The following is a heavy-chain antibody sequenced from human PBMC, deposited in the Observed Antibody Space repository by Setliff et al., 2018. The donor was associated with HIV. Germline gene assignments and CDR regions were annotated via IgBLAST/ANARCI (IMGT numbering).Heavy chain of an antibody. J-gene: IGHJ4*02. V-gene: IGHV4-31*03. CDR1: GDSISSGGYY. CDR3: ATGITMAPDY. D-gene: IGHD1-20*01. Sequence: PSETLSLTCTVSGDSISSGGYYWSWIRQSPGKGLEWIGYIYYSGSSYYNPSLQSRITMSVETSMNQFSLRLTSVTAADTAVYYCATGITMAPDYWGQGSLVTVSS. CDR2: IYYSGSS.